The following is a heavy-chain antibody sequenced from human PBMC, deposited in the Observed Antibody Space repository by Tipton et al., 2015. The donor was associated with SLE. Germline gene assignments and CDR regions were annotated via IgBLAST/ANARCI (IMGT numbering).Heavy chain of an antibody. CDR1: GFTFSSYG. Sequence: SLRLSCAASGFTFSSYGMHWVRQAPGKGLEWVAFIRYDGSNKYYADSVKGRFTISRDNSKNTLYLQMNSLRAEDTAVYYCARSGLGGSGSPWAFDIWGQGTMVTVSS. CDR2: IRYDGSNK. J-gene: IGHJ3*02. D-gene: IGHD3-10*01. CDR3: ARSGLGGSGSPWAFDI. V-gene: IGHV3-30*02.